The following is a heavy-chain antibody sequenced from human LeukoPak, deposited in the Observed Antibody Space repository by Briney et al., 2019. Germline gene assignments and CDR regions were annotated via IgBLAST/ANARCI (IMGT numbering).Heavy chain of an antibody. D-gene: IGHD5-24*01. CDR2: IWYDGSNK. Sequence: GGSLRLSCAASGFTFSSYGMHWVRQAPGKGLEWVAVIWYDGSNKYYADSVKGRFTISSDNSKNTLYLQMNSLRAEDTAVYYCARARDGYRTDYFDYWGQGTLVTVSS. CDR1: GFTFSSYG. CDR3: ARARDGYRTDYFDY. V-gene: IGHV3-33*01. J-gene: IGHJ4*02.